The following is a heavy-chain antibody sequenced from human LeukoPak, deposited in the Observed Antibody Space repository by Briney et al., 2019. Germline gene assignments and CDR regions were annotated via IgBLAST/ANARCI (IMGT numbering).Heavy chain of an antibody. V-gene: IGHV4-34*01. Sequence: SETLSLTCAVYGGSFSGYYWSWIRQPPGKGLEWIGEINHSGSTNYNPSLKSRVTISVDTSKNQFSLKLSSVTAADTAVYYCARVNSSGYYFDYWGQGTLVTVSS. D-gene: IGHD3-22*01. J-gene: IGHJ4*02. CDR1: GGSFSGYY. CDR2: INHSGST. CDR3: ARVNSSGYYFDY.